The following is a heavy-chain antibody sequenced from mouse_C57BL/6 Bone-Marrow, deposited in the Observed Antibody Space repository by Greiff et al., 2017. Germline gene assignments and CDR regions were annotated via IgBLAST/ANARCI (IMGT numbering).Heavy chain of an antibody. CDR2: ISNLAYSI. CDR1: GFTFSDYG. D-gene: IGHD1-1*01. Sequence: EVKLMESGGGLVQPGGSLKLSCAASGFTFSDYGMAWVRPAPRKGPEWVAFISNLAYSIYYADTVTGRFTISRENAKKTLYLEMSSLRSEDTAMYYCARHGGYGSSYWYFDVWGTGTTVTVSS. CDR3: ARHGGYGSSYWYFDV. J-gene: IGHJ1*03. V-gene: IGHV5-15*01.